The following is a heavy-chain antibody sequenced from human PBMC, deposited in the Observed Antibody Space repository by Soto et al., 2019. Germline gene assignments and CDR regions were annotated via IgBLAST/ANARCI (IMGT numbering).Heavy chain of an antibody. CDR2: IWYDGSNK. CDR3: ARDSRTGTTSLDY. D-gene: IGHD1-7*01. CDR1: GFTFSSYG. V-gene: IGHV3-33*01. J-gene: IGHJ4*02. Sequence: PGGSLRLSCAASGFTFSSYGMHWVRQAPGKGLEWVAVIWYDGSNKYYADSVKGRFTISRDNSKNTLYLQMNSLRAEDTAVYYCARDSRTGTTSLDYWGQGTLVTVSS.